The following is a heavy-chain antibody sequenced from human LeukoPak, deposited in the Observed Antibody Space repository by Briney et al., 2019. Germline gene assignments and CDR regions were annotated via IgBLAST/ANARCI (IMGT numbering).Heavy chain of an antibody. V-gene: IGHV1-2*02. CDR1: GYTFTGYY. D-gene: IGHD3-10*01. J-gene: IGHJ6*03. CDR3: ARNRQPGDGIYYYMDV. CDR2: INPNSGGT. Sequence: GASVKVSCKASGYTFTGYYMHWVRQAPGQGLEWMGWINPNSGGTNYAQKFQGRVTMTRDTSINTAYMELTRLRSDDTAVYYCARNRQPGDGIYYYMDVWGKGTTVTVSS.